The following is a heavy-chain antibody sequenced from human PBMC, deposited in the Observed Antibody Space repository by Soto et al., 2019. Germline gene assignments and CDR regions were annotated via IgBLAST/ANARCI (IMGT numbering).Heavy chain of an antibody. V-gene: IGHV3-21*01. J-gene: IGHJ4*02. D-gene: IGHD1-7*01. CDR1: GFTFNNYW. CDR3: ASGMELG. CDR2: ISSSSSYI. Sequence: EVQLVESGGGLVQPGGSLRLSCAASGFTFNNYWMHWVRQAPGKGLVWVSSISSSSSYIYYADSVKGRFTISRDNAKNSLYLQMNSLRAEDTAVYYCASGMELGWGQGTLVTVSS.